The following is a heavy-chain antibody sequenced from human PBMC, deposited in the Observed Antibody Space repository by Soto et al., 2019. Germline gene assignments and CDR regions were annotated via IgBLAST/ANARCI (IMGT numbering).Heavy chain of an antibody. Sequence: PGGSLRLSCVASGFIFSSYEMNWVRQAPGKGLEWVSSISSGGGGTNYADSVKGRFTISRVNAKNSLYLQMNSLRAEDTALYFCARALSTENSAVDYWGQGTPVTVSS. J-gene: IGHJ4*02. CDR3: ARALSTENSAVDY. CDR1: GFIFSSYE. CDR2: ISSGGGGT. D-gene: IGHD1-26*01. V-gene: IGHV3-48*03.